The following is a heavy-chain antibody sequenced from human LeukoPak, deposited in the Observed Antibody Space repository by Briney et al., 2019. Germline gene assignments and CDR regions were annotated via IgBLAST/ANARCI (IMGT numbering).Heavy chain of an antibody. Sequence: SGTLSLTCAVSGGSISSSNWWSWVRQPPGKGLEWIGEIYHSGCTNYNPSLKSRVTISVDKSKNQFSLKLSSVTAADTAVYYCARAPTEYYYGSGNKGGFDPWGQGTLVTVSS. D-gene: IGHD3-10*01. CDR2: IYHSGCT. CDR3: ARAPTEYYYGSGNKGGFDP. J-gene: IGHJ5*02. CDR1: GGSISSSNW. V-gene: IGHV4-4*02.